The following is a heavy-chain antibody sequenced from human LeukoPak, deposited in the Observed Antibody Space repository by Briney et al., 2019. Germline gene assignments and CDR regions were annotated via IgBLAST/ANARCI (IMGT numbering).Heavy chain of an antibody. CDR3: ARGVSKEEMATSRYYYYYMDV. J-gene: IGHJ6*03. V-gene: IGHV3-30*19. Sequence: PGGSLRLSCAASGFTFSSYGMHWVRQAPCKGLEWVAVIWYDGSNKYYADSVKGRFTISRDNSKNTLYLQMNSLRAEDTAVYYCARGVSKEEMATSRYYYYYMDVWGKGTTVTVSS. CDR2: IWYDGSNK. CDR1: GFTFSSYG. D-gene: IGHD5-24*01.